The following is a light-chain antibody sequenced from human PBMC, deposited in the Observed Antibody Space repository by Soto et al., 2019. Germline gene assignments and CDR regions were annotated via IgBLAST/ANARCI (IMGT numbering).Light chain of an antibody. V-gene: IGKV3-20*01. Sequence: VLTQSPGTLSVSPGERATLSCRASQSVNGNNLAWYQQKPGRPPRLLIYGESSRASGVPDRFSGSGSGTNFTLTIDRLEPEDFAVYYCQQCDGTSWTFGQGTKV. CDR1: QSVNGNN. J-gene: IGKJ1*01. CDR2: GES. CDR3: QQCDGTSWT.